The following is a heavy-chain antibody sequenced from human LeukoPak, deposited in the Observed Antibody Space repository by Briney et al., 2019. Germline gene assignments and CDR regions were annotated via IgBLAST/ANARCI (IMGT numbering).Heavy chain of an antibody. CDR3: AKERRRNYYDSSGYYYDY. D-gene: IGHD3-22*01. V-gene: IGHV3-23*01. CDR2: ISGSGGST. J-gene: IGHJ4*02. Sequence: GGSLRLSCAASGFTFSSYAMSWVRQAPGKGLEWVSAISGSGGSTYYADSVKGRFTISRDNSKNTLYLQMNSLRAEDTAVYYCAKERRRNYYDSSGYYYDYWGQGTLVTVSS. CDR1: GFTFSSYA.